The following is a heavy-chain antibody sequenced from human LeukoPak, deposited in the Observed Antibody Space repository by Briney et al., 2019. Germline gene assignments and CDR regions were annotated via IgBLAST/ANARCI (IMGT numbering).Heavy chain of an antibody. CDR2: IYYTGTT. V-gene: IGHV4-59*08. J-gene: IGHJ4*02. Sequence: PSETLSLTCTVSGGSINSYYWSWIRQPPGKGLEWIGYIYYTGTTNYNPSLKSRVTISVDTSKNQFSLKLSSVTAADTAVYYCARRYCSGGSCYHYDYWGQGTLVTVSS. D-gene: IGHD2-15*01. CDR1: GGSINSYY. CDR3: ARRYCSGGSCYHYDY.